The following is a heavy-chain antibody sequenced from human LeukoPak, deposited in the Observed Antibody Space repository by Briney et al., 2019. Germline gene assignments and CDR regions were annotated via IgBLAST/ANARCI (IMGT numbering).Heavy chain of an antibody. CDR1: SSYA. CDR3: SRPYGP. V-gene: IGHV4-39*01. D-gene: IGHD4-17*01. Sequence: SSYAMSWVRQAPGKGLEWIGSIYSSGSTYYNPSLKSRVTISVDTSKNQFSLKLTSVTAADTAVYYCSRPYGPWGQGTLVTVSS. J-gene: IGHJ5*02. CDR2: IYSSGST.